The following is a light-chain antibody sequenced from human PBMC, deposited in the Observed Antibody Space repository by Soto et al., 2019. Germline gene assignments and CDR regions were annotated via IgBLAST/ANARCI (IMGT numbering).Light chain of an antibody. J-gene: IGLJ2*01. CDR2: GNG. CDR1: SSNIGAGYD. V-gene: IGLV1-40*01. Sequence: QSVLTQPPSVSGAPGQRVTISCTGSSSNIGAGYDVHWYQQLPGTAPKLLIYGNGNRPSGVPDRFSGSKSGTSASLAITGLQGGDEADYYCQSYDSSLSGVVFGGGTKLTVL. CDR3: QSYDSSLSGVV.